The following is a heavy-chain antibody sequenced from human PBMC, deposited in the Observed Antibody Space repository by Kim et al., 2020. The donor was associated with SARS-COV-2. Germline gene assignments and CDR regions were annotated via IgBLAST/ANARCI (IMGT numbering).Heavy chain of an antibody. V-gene: IGHV3-9*01. CDR1: GFTFGDYA. J-gene: IGHJ5*02. CDR3: AKAHYYGSGSYYGWFDP. CDR2: ISWNSGSI. Sequence: GGSLRLSCAASGFTFGDYAMHWVRQAPGKGLEWVSGISWNSGSIGYADSVKGRFTISRDNAKNSLYLQMNSLRAEDTALYYCAKAHYYGSGSYYGWFDPWGQGTLVTVSS. D-gene: IGHD3-10*01.